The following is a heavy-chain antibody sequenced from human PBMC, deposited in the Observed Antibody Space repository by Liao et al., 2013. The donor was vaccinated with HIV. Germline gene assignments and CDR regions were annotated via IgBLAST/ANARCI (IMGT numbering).Heavy chain of an antibody. CDR1: GGSISNYY. D-gene: IGHD1-26*01. Sequence: QVQLQESGPGLVKPSETLSLTCTVSGGSISNYYWSWIRQPPGKGLEWIGYIYYSGSTNYNPSLKSRVTISVDTSKNQFSLKLNSVTAADTAVYYCARGPGSYFNYWGQGTLVTVSS. J-gene: IGHJ4*02. V-gene: IGHV4-59*01. CDR2: IYYSGST. CDR3: ARGPGSYFNY.